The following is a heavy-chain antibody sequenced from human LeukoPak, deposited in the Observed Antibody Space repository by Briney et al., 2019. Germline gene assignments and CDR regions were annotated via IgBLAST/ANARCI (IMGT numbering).Heavy chain of an antibody. J-gene: IGHJ4*02. Sequence: GGSLRLSCAASGFTFSSYGMHWVRQAPGKGLEWVAVIWYDGSNKYYADSVKGRFTISRDNSKNTLYLQMNSPRAEDTAVYYCARSVEGPRSPFFDYWGQGTLVTVSS. CDR3: ARSVEGPRSPFFDY. D-gene: IGHD1-26*01. V-gene: IGHV3-33*01. CDR2: IWYDGSNK. CDR1: GFTFSSYG.